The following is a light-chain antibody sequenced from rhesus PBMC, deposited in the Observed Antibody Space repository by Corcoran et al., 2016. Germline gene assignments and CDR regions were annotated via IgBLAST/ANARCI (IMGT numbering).Light chain of an antibody. CDR2: FAA. CDR3: QQHNRYPWT. Sequence: DIQMTQSPSSLSASVGDTVTITCRASQDISKFLAWYHQAPGKAPNPLIYFAANLESGVPTRFSGSGSGTDVTLTISSLQPEDFATYYCQQHNRYPWTFGQGTKVEIK. CDR1: QDISKF. V-gene: IGKV1S14*01. J-gene: IGKJ1*01.